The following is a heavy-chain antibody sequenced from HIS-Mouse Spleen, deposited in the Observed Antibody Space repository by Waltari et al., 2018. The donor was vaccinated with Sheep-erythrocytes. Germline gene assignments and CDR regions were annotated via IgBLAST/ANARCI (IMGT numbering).Heavy chain of an antibody. D-gene: IGHD1-1*01. CDR1: GFTFDDYA. CDR3: AKDIGTGLSYGMDV. V-gene: IGHV3-9*01. J-gene: IGHJ6*02. CDR2: ISWNSGSI. Sequence: EVQLVESGGGLVQPGRSLRLSCAASGFTFDDYAMHWVRQAPGKGLEWVSGISWNSGSIVYADSVKGRFTISRDNAKNSLYLQMNSLRAEDTALYYCAKDIGTGLSYGMDVWGQGTTVTVSS.